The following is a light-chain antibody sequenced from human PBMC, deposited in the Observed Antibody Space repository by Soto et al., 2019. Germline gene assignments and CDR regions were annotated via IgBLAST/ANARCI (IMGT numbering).Light chain of an antibody. CDR2: GAS. CDR1: QSVSSN. Sequence: EIVMTQSPATLSVSPGERATLSCRASQSVSSNLAWYQQKPGQAPRLLIYGASTRATGIPARFSGSGSGTEFTLTISRLQSEDFAVYCCQQYNNWPQTFGQGTKLEIK. J-gene: IGKJ2*01. V-gene: IGKV3-15*01. CDR3: QQYNNWPQT.